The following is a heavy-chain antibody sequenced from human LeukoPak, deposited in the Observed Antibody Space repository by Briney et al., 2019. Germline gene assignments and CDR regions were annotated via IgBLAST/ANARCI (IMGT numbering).Heavy chain of an antibody. CDR3: LPLLSRPYVEDGFDI. Sequence: GGSLRLSCTASGFTFSDYYMSWIRQAPGKGLEWVSYIRSSSSYTKYADSLKGRFTISRDNARNSLYLQMNSLRAEDTAVYYCLPLLSRPYVEDGFDIWGQGTMVTVSS. V-gene: IGHV3-11*06. J-gene: IGHJ3*02. CDR1: GFTFSDYY. D-gene: IGHD2/OR15-2a*01. CDR2: IRSSSSYT.